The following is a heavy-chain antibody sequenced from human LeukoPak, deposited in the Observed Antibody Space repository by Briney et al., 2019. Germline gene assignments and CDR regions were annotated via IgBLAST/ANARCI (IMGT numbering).Heavy chain of an antibody. Sequence: GGSLRLSCAASGFTFSSYAMSWVRRAPGKGLEWASAISGSGGSTYYADSVKGRFTISRDNSKNTLYLQMNSLRAEDTAVYYCAKSQNYIAAAGVLGYWGQGTLVTVSS. CDR3: AKSQNYIAAAGVLGY. CDR2: ISGSGGST. D-gene: IGHD6-13*01. CDR1: GFTFSSYA. V-gene: IGHV3-23*01. J-gene: IGHJ4*02.